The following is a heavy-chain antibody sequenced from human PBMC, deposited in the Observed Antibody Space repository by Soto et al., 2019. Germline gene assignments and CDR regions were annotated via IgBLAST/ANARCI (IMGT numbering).Heavy chain of an antibody. CDR2: MYFGGSF. V-gene: IGHV4-59*02. CDR1: GASVSTGY. CDR3: ARSYYDSPRFAVAP. D-gene: IGHD3-22*01. J-gene: IGHJ5*02. Sequence: PSETLSLTCTVSGASVSTGYWSWIRQPPGKGLEWIGFMYFGGSFNYNPSLTSRATISVETSKNQFSMKMTSVTAADTAVYYCARSYYDSPRFAVAPWGQGTLVTVSS.